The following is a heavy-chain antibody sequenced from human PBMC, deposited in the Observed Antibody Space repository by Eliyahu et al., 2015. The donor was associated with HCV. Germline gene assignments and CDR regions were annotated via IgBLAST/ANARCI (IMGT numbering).Heavy chain of an antibody. CDR3: ARDRFRDSGGHFVGDY. CDR2: ISKDGNNK. J-gene: IGHJ4*02. V-gene: IGHV3-30-3*01. D-gene: IGHD2-15*01. Sequence: QVQLVESGGGVVQPGGSLXLSXGASGFTFXXYAMHWVRQAPGKGLEWVALISKDGNNKGYADSVKGRLTISRDNPKNTLYLQMNSLRPEDTAMYYCARDRFRDSGGHFVGDYWGQGTLVTVSS. CDR1: GFTFXXYA.